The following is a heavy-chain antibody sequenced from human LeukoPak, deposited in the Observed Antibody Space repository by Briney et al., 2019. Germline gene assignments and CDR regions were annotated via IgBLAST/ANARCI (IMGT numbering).Heavy chain of an antibody. V-gene: IGHV3-48*01. J-gene: IGHJ4*02. CDR1: GFTFSTFS. CDR3: ARGRFYDY. Sequence: PGGSLGLSCAASGFTFSTFSMNWVRQAPGKGLEWISYISSSSSTIYYTDSVEGRFTISRDNAKNSLYLQMNSLRADDTAVYYCARGRFYDYWGQGTLVTVSS. CDR2: ISSSSSTI. D-gene: IGHD2/OR15-2a*01.